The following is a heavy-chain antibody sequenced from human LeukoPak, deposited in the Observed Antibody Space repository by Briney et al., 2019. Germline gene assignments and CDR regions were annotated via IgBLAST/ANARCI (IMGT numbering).Heavy chain of an antibody. Sequence: GGSLRLSCAASGFTFSSYEMNWVRQAPGKGLEWVSSISSSSSYIYYADSVKGRFTISRDNAKNSLYLQMNSLRAEDTAVYYCASEDDILTGYPYWGQGTLVTVSS. CDR2: ISSSSSYI. CDR1: GFTFSSYE. D-gene: IGHD3-9*01. V-gene: IGHV3-21*01. CDR3: ASEDDILTGYPY. J-gene: IGHJ4*02.